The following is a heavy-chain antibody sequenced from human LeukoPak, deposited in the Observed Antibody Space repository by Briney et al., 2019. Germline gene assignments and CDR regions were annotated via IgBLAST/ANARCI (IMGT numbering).Heavy chain of an antibody. CDR3: AREGGGDRGRAFDM. V-gene: IGHV1-2*02. Sequence: VASVKVSCRASGYTFTGYYMHWGRQAPGQGLEWMGWINPNSGGTNYAQKFQGRVTMTRDTSISTAYMELSRLRSDDTAVYYCAREGGGDRGRAFDMWGQGTMVTVSS. CDR2: INPNSGGT. J-gene: IGHJ3*02. D-gene: IGHD2-21*02. CDR1: GYTFTGYY.